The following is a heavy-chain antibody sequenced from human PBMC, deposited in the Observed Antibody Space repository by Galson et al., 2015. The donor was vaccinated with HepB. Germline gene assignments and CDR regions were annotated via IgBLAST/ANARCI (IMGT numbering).Heavy chain of an antibody. CDR3: TREPILGGGYDSFDAFDI. J-gene: IGHJ3*02. V-gene: IGHV3-49*03. D-gene: IGHD5-12*01. Sequence: SLRLSCAASGFTFGDYAMSWFRQAPGKGLEWVGFIRGKAYGGTTEYAASVKGRFTISRDDSKSIAYLQMNSLKTEDTAVYYCTREPILGGGYDSFDAFDIWGQGTMVTVSS. CDR1: GFTFGDYA. CDR2: IRGKAYGGTT.